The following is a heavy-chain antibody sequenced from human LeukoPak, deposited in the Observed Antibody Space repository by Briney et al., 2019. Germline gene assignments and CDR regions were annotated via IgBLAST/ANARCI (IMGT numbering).Heavy chain of an antibody. CDR3: ARRTYYYGSGSYCDY. CDR1: GFTFSSYA. D-gene: IGHD3-10*01. V-gene: IGHV3-64*01. J-gene: IGHJ4*02. CDR2: ISSNGGST. Sequence: PGGSLRVSCAASGFTFSSYAMHWVRQAPGKGLEYVSAISSNGGSTYYANSVKGRFTISRDNSKNTLYLQMGSLRAEDMAVYYCARRTYYYGSGSYCDYWGQGTLVTVSS.